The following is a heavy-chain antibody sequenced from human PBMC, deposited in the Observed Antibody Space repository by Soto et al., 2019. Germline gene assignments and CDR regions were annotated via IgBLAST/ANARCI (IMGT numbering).Heavy chain of an antibody. D-gene: IGHD2-2*01. CDR1: GGSISSYY. J-gene: IGHJ4*02. V-gene: IGHV4-59*08. Sequence: PSETLSRTCTVSGGSISSYYWSWIRQPPGKGLEWIGYIYYSGSTNYNPSLKSRVTISVDTSKNQFSLKLSSVTAADTAVYYCARRPTYCSSTSCHLDYWGQGTLVTVAP. CDR2: IYYSGST. CDR3: ARRPTYCSSTSCHLDY.